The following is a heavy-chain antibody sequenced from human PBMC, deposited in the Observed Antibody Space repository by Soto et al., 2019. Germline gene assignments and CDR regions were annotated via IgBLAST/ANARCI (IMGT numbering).Heavy chain of an antibody. V-gene: IGHV5-10-1*03. CDR2: IDPSDSQT. Sequence: EVQLEQSGAEVKKPGESLTISCKGSGYSFAGYWITWVRQMPGKGLEWMGRIDPSDSQTYYSPSFRGHVTISAAKCSTTVFLQWSSRRASDTAMYYCARQIYDSDSGPNFQYYFDSWGQGTLVTVSS. D-gene: IGHD3-22*01. CDR3: ARQIYDSDSGPNFQYYFDS. J-gene: IGHJ4*02. CDR1: GYSFAGYW.